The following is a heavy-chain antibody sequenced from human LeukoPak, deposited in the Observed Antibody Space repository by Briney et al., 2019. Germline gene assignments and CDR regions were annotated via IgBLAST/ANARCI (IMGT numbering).Heavy chain of an antibody. V-gene: IGHV3-73*01. CDR3: TSLYPWFGDDAFDI. J-gene: IGHJ3*02. CDR1: GVTFSGLA. Sequence: GGSLRLSCAASGVTFSGLAMNWGRQASGKGLGGGGGIRIKANSYPTAYAASVKGRFTISSDDSKTPAYLQLNSLNTEDTAVYYCTSLYPWFGDDAFDIWGQGTMVTVSS. CDR2: IRIKANSYPT. D-gene: IGHD3-10*01.